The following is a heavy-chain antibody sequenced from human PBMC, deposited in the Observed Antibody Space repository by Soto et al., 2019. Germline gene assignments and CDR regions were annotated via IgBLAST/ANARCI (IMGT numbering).Heavy chain of an antibody. CDR2: ISYDGSNK. V-gene: IGHV3-30-3*01. CDR1: GFTFSSYA. CDR3: ARDETDGSVVAAQETFDY. J-gene: IGHJ4*02. D-gene: IGHD2-15*01. Sequence: GGSLRLSCSASGFTFSSYAMHWVRQAPGKGLEWVAVISYDGSNKYYADSVKGRFTISRDNSKNTLYLQMNSLRAEDTAVYYCARDETDGSVVAAQETFDYRGQGTLVTVSS.